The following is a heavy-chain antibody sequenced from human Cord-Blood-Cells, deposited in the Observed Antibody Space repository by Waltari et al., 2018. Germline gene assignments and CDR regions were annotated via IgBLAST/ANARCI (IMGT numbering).Heavy chain of an antibody. CDR1: GFTFDDYA. V-gene: IGHV3-9*01. CDR3: AKSAGPLQSPRVDFDY. CDR2: ISWNSGSI. D-gene: IGHD2-15*01. J-gene: IGHJ4*02. Sequence: EVQLVESGGGLVQPGRSLRLSCAACGFTFDDYAMHWVRQAPGKGLDWVSGISWNSGSIGYADSVKGRFTISRDNAKNSLYLQMNSLRAEDTALYYCAKSAGPLQSPRVDFDYWGQGTLVTVSS.